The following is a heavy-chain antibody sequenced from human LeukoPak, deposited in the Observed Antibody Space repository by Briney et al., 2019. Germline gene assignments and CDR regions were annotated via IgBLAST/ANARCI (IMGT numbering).Heavy chain of an antibody. Sequence: KPGASVKVSCKASGYTFTSYAMNWVRQAPGQGLEWMGWINTNTGNPTYAQGFTGRFVFSLDTSVSTAYLQISSLKAEDTAVYYCAREGPPIRIAAAGTVDYWGQGTLVTVSS. CDR2: INTNTGNP. CDR3: AREGPPIRIAAAGTVDY. CDR1: GYTFTSYA. V-gene: IGHV7-4-1*02. J-gene: IGHJ4*02. D-gene: IGHD6-13*01.